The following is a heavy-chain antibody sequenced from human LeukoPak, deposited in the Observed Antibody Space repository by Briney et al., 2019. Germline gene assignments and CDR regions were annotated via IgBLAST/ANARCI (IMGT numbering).Heavy chain of an antibody. D-gene: IGHD5-24*01. J-gene: IGHJ4*02. CDR3: ARHGGGSRDGYSVY. CDR1: GGSISSYY. CDR2: IYYSGST. V-gene: IGHV4-59*08. Sequence: PSETLSLTCTVSGGSISSYYWSWIRQPPGKGLEWIGYIYYSGSTNYNPSLKSRVTISVDTSKNQFSLKLISVTAADTAVYYCARHGGGSRDGYSVYWGQGTLVTVSS.